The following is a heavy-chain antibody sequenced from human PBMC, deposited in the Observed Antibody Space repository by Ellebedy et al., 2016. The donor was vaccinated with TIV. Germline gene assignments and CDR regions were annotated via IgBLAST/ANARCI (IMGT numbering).Heavy chain of an antibody. J-gene: IGHJ4*02. D-gene: IGHD3-22*01. V-gene: IGHV3-23*01. CDR3: AKLDSSGYYYGRFDY. Sequence: EGSLRLSCAASGFTFRNFAMTWVRQAPGKGLEWVSSISSSGVSTDYADSVRGRVTISRDNSKNTLYLQMNNLRADDSAVYYCAKLDSSGYYYGRFDYWGQGTLVTVSS. CDR2: ISSSGVST. CDR1: GFTFRNFA.